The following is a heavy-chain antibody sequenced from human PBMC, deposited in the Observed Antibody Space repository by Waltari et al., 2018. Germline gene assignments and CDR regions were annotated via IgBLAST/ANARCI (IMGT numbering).Heavy chain of an antibody. CDR1: GFTFSNYW. V-gene: IGHV3-7*01. CDR2: RKEDGSVK. J-gene: IGHJ4*02. Sequence: EVRLVESGGDLVQPGGSLRISCAASGFTFSNYWMTWVRQAPGRGLEAVANRKEDGSVKNYVDSVRGRFTISRDNARNSLSLQMDSLRAEDTAVYYCARTARNPDFWGQGTLVTVSS. D-gene: IGHD1-1*01. CDR3: ARTARNPDF.